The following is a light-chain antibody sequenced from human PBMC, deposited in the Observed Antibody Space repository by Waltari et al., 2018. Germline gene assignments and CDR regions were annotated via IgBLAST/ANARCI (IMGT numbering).Light chain of an antibody. Sequence: QLMLTQSPSASASLGASVKLTCTLSSGHSSYSIAWHQQHPGKGPRYLMKVNSDGSHIKGDGIPVRFSGSSSGTERYLSISSLQSEDEADYYCQTGGFGIWVFGGGTKLTVL. CDR2: VNSDGSH. V-gene: IGLV4-69*01. J-gene: IGLJ3*02. CDR1: SGHSSYS. CDR3: QTGGFGIWV.